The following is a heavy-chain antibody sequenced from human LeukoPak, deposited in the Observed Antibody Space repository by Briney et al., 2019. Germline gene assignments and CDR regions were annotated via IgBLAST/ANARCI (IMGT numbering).Heavy chain of an antibody. J-gene: IGHJ4*02. CDR1: GGTFSSYA. Sequence: SVKVSCKASGGTFSSYAISWVRQAPGQGLEWMGGIIPIFGTANYAQKFQGRVTITADESTSTAYMELSSLRSDDTAVYYCARDRGNDYNSYFFDYWGQGILVTVSS. V-gene: IGHV1-69*13. D-gene: IGHD5-24*01. CDR3: ARDRGNDYNSYFFDY. CDR2: IIPIFGTA.